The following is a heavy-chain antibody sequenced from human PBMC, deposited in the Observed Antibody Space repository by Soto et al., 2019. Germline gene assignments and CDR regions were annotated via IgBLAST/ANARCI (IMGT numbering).Heavy chain of an antibody. CDR3: AIVDTKPRDCYCGLDF. J-gene: IGHJ6*02. D-gene: IGHD5-18*01. Sequence: ASVKVSCKASGYTFTSYYMHWVRQAPGQGNEWMGIINPSGGSTSYAQKFQGRVTMTRDTSTSTGYMELSSLRSEDTAVYYCAIVDTKPRDCYCGLDFWDQGTRIAVSS. CDR2: INPSGGST. CDR1: GYTFTSYY. V-gene: IGHV1-46*01.